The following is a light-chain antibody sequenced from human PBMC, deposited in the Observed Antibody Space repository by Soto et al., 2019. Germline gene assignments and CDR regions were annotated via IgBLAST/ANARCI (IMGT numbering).Light chain of an antibody. V-gene: IGKV3-11*01. CDR1: QSVSSF. CDR2: DAS. J-gene: IGKJ5*01. CDR3: QQRSSWPPT. Sequence: EIVLTQTPATLSLSPGDSATLSCRASQSVSSFVAWYQQKPGQAPRLLIYDASTRATGIPARFSGSGSGTDFTLTISSLDPEDFAVYYCQQRSSWPPTFGQGTRLEIE.